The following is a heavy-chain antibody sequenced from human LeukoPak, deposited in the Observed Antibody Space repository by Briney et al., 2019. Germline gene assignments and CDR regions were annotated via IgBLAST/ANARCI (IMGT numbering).Heavy chain of an antibody. CDR3: AADRESADAFDI. D-gene: IGHD1-26*01. Sequence: SVKVSCKASGFTLTSSAMQWVRQGRGQRLEWIGWIVVGSGNTNYAQKFQERVTITRDMSTNTAYMELSSLRPEDTAVYYCAADRESADAFDIWGQGTMVTVSS. V-gene: IGHV1-58*02. CDR2: IVVGSGNT. CDR1: GFTLTSSA. J-gene: IGHJ3*02.